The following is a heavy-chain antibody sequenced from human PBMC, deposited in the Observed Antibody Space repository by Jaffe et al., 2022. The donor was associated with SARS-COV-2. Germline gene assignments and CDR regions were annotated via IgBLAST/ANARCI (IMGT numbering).Heavy chain of an antibody. CDR2: IRHDGSIK. V-gene: IGHV3-7*01. D-gene: IGHD1-26*01. CDR3: ARDLSGTKATFDY. J-gene: IGHJ4*02. Sequence: EVQLVESGGGLVQPGGSLRLSCEASGFTFDIYWMSWVRQAPGTGLEWVANIRHDGSIKFHMDSVKGRFTISRDNAENSLYLQMNSLRVEDTAVYYCARDLSGTKATFDYWGRGTLVTVSS. CDR1: GFTFDIYW.